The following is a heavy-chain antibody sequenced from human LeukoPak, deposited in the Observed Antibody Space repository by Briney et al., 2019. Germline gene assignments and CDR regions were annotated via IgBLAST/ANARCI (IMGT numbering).Heavy chain of an antibody. J-gene: IGHJ4*02. CDR3: AKDVGNSGTSNFDD. V-gene: IGHV3-23*01. CDR2: ISGSGSGT. CDR1: GFTFSSCA. D-gene: IGHD1-26*01. Sequence: QAGGSLRLSRAAAGFTFSSCAMSSVRQAPGKGLEWVSTISGSGSGTYYTDSVKGRFTISRDNSNNTLYLQMNSLRAEDTAVYYCAKDVGNSGTSNFDDWGQGTLVTVSS.